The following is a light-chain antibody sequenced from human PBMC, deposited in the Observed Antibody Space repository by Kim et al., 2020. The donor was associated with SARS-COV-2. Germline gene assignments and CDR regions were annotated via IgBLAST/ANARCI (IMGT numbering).Light chain of an antibody. CDR2: AAS. CDR1: QSISTY. CDR3: QQSYSTPWT. J-gene: IGKJ1*01. Sequence: DIQMTQSPSSLSASVGDRVTITCRASQSISTYLNWYQQRSGNAPKLLIFAASALESGVPSRFSGSGSGTDFTLTISSLQPEDFAIYYCQQSYSTPWTFGQGTKLEI. V-gene: IGKV1-39*01.